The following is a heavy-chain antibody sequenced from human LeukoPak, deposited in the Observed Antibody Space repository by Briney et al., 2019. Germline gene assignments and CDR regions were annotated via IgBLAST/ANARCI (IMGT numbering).Heavy chain of an antibody. V-gene: IGHV1-18*01. CDR1: GYTFTRYG. CDR2: ISAYNGNT. D-gene: IGHD3-3*01. J-gene: IGHJ5*02. CDR3: ARDWGFLEWPNGGDWFDP. Sequence: ASVKVSCKASGYTFTRYGISWVRQAPGQGLEWVGWISAYNGNTNYAQKLQGRVTMTTDTSTSTAYMELRSLRSDDTAVYYCARDWGFLEWPNGGDWFDPWGQGTLVTVSS.